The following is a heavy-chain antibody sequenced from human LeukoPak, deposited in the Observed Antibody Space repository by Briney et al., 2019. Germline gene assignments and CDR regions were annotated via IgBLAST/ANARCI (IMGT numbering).Heavy chain of an antibody. J-gene: IGHJ6*03. D-gene: IGHD5-18*01. V-gene: IGHV4-34*01. CDR3: ARVGYSYSINDWSRTGLGAYPTKYYYYMDV. Sequence: DTVSLTGSFYGVSFSDDCSGGIPDPPGNGVQGIGVINHSGCTNHNPSLRSRVLMSVDTSTNQISLQVSSVTAAATAVYYCARVGYSYSINDWSRTGLGAYPTKYYYYMDVWGKGTTVTVSS. CDR2: INHSGCT. CDR1: GVSFSDDC.